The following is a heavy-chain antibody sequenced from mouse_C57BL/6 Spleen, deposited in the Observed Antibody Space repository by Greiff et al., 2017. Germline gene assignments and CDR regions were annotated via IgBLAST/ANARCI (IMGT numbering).Heavy chain of an antibody. J-gene: IGHJ2*01. CDR2: ISSGGSYT. Sequence: EVKLMESGGDLVKPGGSLKLSCAASGFTFSSYGMSWVRQTPDKRLEWVATISSGGSYTYYPDSVKGRFTISRDNAKNTLYLQMSSLKSEDTAMYYCASEGITTVVAGLDYWGQGTTLTVSS. CDR1: GFTFSSYG. CDR3: ASEGITTVVAGLDY. V-gene: IGHV5-6*01. D-gene: IGHD1-1*01.